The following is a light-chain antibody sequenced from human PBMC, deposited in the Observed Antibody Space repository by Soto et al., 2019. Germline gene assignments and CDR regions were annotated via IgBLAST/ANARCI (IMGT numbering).Light chain of an antibody. CDR2: EGS. Sequence: QSSLTQPASVSGSPGQSITISCTGTSSDVGSYNLVSWYQQHPGKAPKLMIYEGSKRLSGVSNRFSGSKSGNTASLTISGLQAEDEADYYCCSYAGSSPPYVFGTGTKVTVL. CDR1: SSDVGSYNL. CDR3: CSYAGSSPPYV. J-gene: IGLJ1*01. V-gene: IGLV2-23*01.